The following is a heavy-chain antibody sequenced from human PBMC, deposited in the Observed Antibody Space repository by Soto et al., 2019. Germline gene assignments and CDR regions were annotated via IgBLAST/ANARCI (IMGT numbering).Heavy chain of an antibody. CDR2: IHSDGSTT. CDR3: VRGDKGGFDL. CDR1: GFTFYYYW. D-gene: IGHD2-21*02. V-gene: IGHV3-74*01. Sequence: EVQLVESEGGLVQRGGSLRLSCAASGFTFYYYWMHWVRQAPGQGLVWVSHIHSDGSTTTYADSVKGRFTISRDNAKNTLYLQMNSLRAEDTAVYYCVRGDKGGFDLWGQGTTVTGSS. J-gene: IGHJ3*01.